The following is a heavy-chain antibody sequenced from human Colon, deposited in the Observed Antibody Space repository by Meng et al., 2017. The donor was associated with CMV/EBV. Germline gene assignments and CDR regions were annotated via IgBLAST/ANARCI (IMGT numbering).Heavy chain of an antibody. V-gene: IGHV3-23*01. J-gene: IGHJ4*02. CDR2: ISGSGGST. CDR3: AAYDSSGYYSSIPGRKFDY. Sequence: GESLKIPCAASGFPFSSYAMSWVRQAPGKGLEWVSAISGSGGSTYYADSVKGRFTISRDNSKNTLYLQMNSLRAEDTAVYYCAAYDSSGYYSSIPGRKFDYWGQGTLVTVSS. D-gene: IGHD3-22*01. CDR1: GFPFSSYA.